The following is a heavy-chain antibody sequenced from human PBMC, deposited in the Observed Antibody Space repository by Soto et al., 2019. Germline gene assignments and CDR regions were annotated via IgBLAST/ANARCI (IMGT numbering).Heavy chain of an antibody. D-gene: IGHD3-16*01. Sequence: TSETLSLTCTVSGVYFSSYYWSWIRQPPGKGLEWIGYIYYSGSTNYNPSLKSRVTISVDTSKNQFSLKLSSVTAADTAVYYCARRYGWAFDIWGQGTMVTVS. CDR3: ARRYGWAFDI. V-gene: IGHV4-59*08. CDR2: IYYSGST. CDR1: GVYFSSYY. J-gene: IGHJ3*02.